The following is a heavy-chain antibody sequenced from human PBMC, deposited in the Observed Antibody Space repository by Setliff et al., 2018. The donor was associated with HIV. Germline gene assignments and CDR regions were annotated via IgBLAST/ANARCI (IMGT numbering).Heavy chain of an antibody. Sequence: SETLSLTCSVSGASIISGDFYWAWIRLHPGKGLEWLGYISYSGITYYKPSLRSRVSISVDTSKNQFSLKLSSVTAADTAVYYCARTEGAYYYESGNYYSVGFFDLWGRGSLVTVSS. CDR3: ARTEGAYYYESGNYYSVGFFDL. J-gene: IGHJ2*01. V-gene: IGHV4-31*03. D-gene: IGHD3-22*01. CDR1: GASIISGDFY. CDR2: ISYSGIT.